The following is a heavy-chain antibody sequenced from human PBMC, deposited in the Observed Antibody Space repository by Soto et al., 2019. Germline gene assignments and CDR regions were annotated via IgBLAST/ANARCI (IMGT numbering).Heavy chain of an antibody. V-gene: IGHV1-18*01. D-gene: IGHD3-10*01. CDR1: GYAFTSYG. CDR2: ISAYNGNT. CDR3: ASFSYYYGSGSYEWFDP. J-gene: IGHJ5*02. Sequence: GASVKVSCKASGYAFTSYGISWVRQAPGQGLEWMGWISAYNGNTNYAQKLQGRVTMTTDTSTSTAYMELRSLRSDDTAVYYCASFSYYYGSGSYEWFDPWGQGTLVTVSS.